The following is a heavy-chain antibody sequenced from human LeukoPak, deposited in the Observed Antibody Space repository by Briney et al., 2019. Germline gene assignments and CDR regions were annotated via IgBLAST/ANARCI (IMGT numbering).Heavy chain of an antibody. CDR2: INPSGGST. D-gene: IGHD3-22*01. CDR1: GYTFTSYY. V-gene: IGHV1-46*01. CDR3: ARDSKARNYYDSSGGPYYFDY. Sequence: ASVKVSCKASGYTFTSYYMHWVRQAPGQGLEWMGIINPSGGSTSYAQKFQGRVTMTRDTSTSTAYMELSSLRSEDTAVYYCARDSKARNYYDSSGGPYYFDYWGQGTLVTVSS. J-gene: IGHJ4*02.